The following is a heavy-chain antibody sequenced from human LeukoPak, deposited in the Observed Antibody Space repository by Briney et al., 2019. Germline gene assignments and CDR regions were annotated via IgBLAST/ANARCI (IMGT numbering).Heavy chain of an antibody. CDR3: AREDSGSYGSGTVYRYYYMDV. J-gene: IGHJ6*03. CDR1: GFTFNAYE. D-gene: IGHD3-10*01. CDR2: ISTSGGTK. V-gene: IGHV3-48*03. Sequence: QPGGSLRLSCAASGFTFNAYEMNWVRQAPGKGLEWVSYISTSGGTKYYADSVKGRFTISRDNAKKSLYLQMNSLRAEDTAVYYCAREDSGSYGSGTVYRYYYMDVWGKGTTVTISS.